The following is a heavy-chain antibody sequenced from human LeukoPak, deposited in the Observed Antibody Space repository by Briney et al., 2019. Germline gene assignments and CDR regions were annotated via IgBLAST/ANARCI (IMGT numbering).Heavy chain of an antibody. V-gene: IGHV5-51*01. CDR2: IYPGTSET. D-gene: IGHD2-8*02. CDR1: GYSFTDYW. CDR3: ARDAGGSPDH. Sequence: GESLKISCKGSGYSFTDYWIAWVRQMPGKDLEWLGTIYPGTSETRYSPSFQGQVTISADKSINTAYLQWSSLKASDTAIYFCARDAGGSPDHWGQGTLVTVSS. J-gene: IGHJ4*02.